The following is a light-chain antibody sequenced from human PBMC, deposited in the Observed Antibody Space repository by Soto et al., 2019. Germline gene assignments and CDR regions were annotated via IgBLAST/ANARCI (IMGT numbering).Light chain of an antibody. CDR1: SSDVGGYDY. J-gene: IGLJ1*01. V-gene: IGLV2-14*01. Sequence: QSALTQPASVSGSPGQSIAISCTGTSSDVGGYDYVSWYQQHPGKAPKLMIYEVSNRPSGVSNRFSGSKSGNTASLTISGLQGEDEADYCCSSYTSSNTLVVFGTATKLTVL. CDR2: EVS. CDR3: SSYTSSNTLVV.